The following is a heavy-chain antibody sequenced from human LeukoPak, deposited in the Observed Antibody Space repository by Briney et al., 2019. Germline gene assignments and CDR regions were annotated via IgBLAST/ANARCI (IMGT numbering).Heavy chain of an antibody. CDR2: IYTSGST. D-gene: IGHD6-13*01. V-gene: IGHV4-61*02. CDR3: ARERWYSSSWYGPYYYYMDV. J-gene: IGHJ6*03. Sequence: PSETLSLTCTVSGGSISSGSYYWSWIRQPAGKGLEWIGRIYTSGSTNYNPSLKSRVTISVDTSKNQFSLKLSSVTAADTAVYYCARERWYSSSWYGPYYYYMDVWGKGTTVTISS. CDR1: GGSISSGSYY.